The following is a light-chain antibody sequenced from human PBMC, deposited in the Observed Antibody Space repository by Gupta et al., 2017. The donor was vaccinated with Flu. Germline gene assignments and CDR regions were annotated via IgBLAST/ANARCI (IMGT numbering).Light chain of an antibody. CDR3: QSYDSKNWV. V-gene: IGLV6-57*01. J-gene: IGLJ3*02. CDR2: DND. Sequence: GSFASNYVKLYRQGPGSSPATVIYDNDERPSGIPVRFSGSSDSSSNSASLIISVLKPEDESDYYCQSYDSKNWVFGGGTKLTVL. CDR1: GSFASNY.